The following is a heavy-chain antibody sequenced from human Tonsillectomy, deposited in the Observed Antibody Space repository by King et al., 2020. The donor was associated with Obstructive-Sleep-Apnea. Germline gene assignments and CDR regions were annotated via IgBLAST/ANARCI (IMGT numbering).Heavy chain of an antibody. CDR3: AKDPGSSGWYGRYFQH. CDR2: ISYDGNNK. Sequence: HVQLVESGGGVVQPGRSLRLSCAASGFTFSTFGIHWVRQAPGKGLEWVAVISYDGNNKYYADSVKGRFTISRDNSKNTLYLQMNSLRVGDTAVYYCAKDPGSSGWYGRYFQHWGQGTLVTVSS. CDR1: GFTFSTFG. D-gene: IGHD6-19*01. V-gene: IGHV3-30*18. J-gene: IGHJ1*01.